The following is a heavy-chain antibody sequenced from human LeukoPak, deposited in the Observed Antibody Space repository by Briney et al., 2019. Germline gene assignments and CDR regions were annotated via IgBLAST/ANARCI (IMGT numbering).Heavy chain of an antibody. J-gene: IGHJ5*02. CDR1: GYTFTSYA. CDR2: INAGNGNT. Sequence: ASVKVSCKASGYTFTSYAMHWVRQTPGQRLEWMGWINAGNGNTKYSQKFQGRVTITRDTSASTAYMELSSLRSEDTAVYYCARNYYDSSGYSPFDPWGQGTLVTVSS. D-gene: IGHD3-22*01. V-gene: IGHV1-3*01. CDR3: ARNYYDSSGYSPFDP.